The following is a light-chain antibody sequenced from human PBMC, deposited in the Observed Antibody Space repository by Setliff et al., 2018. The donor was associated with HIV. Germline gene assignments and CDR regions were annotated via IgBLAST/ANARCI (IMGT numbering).Light chain of an antibody. J-gene: IGLJ1*01. CDR2: EVS. CDR3: CSYAGSSTYV. V-gene: IGLV2-14*01. CDR1: SSDVGAYNY. Sequence: QSALTQPASVSGSPGQSISISCTGTSSDVGAYNYVSWYQQHPGKAPKLMVSEVSNRPSGVSNRFSGSKSGNTASLTISGLQAEDEADYYCCSYAGSSTYVFGSGTKVTVL.